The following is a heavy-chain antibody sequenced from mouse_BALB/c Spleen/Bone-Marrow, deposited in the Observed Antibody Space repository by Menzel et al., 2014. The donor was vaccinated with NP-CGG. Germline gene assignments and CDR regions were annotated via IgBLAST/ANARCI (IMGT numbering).Heavy chain of an antibody. D-gene: IGHD1-2*01. Sequence: VQLQHSGSVLVRPGASVKLSCKASGYTFTSSWMHWAKQRPGQGLEWIGEIHPNSGNTNYNEKFKGKATLTVDTSSSTAYVDLSSLTSEDSAVYYCARGATALDYWGQGTTLTVSS. CDR3: ARGATALDY. CDR1: GYTFTSSW. CDR2: IHPNSGNT. V-gene: IGHV1S130*01. J-gene: IGHJ2*01.